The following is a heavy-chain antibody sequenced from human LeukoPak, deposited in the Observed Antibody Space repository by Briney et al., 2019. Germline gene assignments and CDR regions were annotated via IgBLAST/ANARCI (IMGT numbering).Heavy chain of an antibody. J-gene: IGHJ4*02. CDR2: IWYDGSKK. CDR3: ARDLGNYGSGSSYFDY. V-gene: IGHV3-33*07. D-gene: IGHD3-10*01. Sequence: GRSLRLSCATSGFTFSTYGMYWVRQAPGKGPEWVALIWYDGSKKYYADSVKGRFTVSKDNSKNTLYLQMNSLRAEDTAVYYCARDLGNYGSGSSYFDYWGQGTLVTVSS. CDR1: GFTFSTYG.